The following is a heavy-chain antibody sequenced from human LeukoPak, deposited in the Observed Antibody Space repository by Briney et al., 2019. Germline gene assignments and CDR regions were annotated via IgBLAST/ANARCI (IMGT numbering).Heavy chain of an antibody. CDR2: IYHSGST. CDR3: ARARGTRGWFDP. J-gene: IGHJ5*02. V-gene: IGHV4-4*02. D-gene: IGHD3-10*01. CDR1: GGSISSSNW. Sequence: SETLSLTCAVSGGSISSSNWWSWVRQPPGKGLEWIGEIYHSGSTNYNPSLKSRVTISVDTSKNQFSLKLSSVTAADTAVYYCARARGTRGWFDPWGQGTLVTVSS.